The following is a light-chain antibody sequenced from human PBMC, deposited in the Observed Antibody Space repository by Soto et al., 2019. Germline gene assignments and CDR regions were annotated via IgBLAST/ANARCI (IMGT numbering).Light chain of an antibody. CDR1: QVISTS. J-gene: IGKJ5*01. CDR2: AAS. CDR3: QQLKSYPIT. Sequence: IHLNHYKSLLSQSIGESVTIKCRASQVISTSLAWYQVKPGKAPKLLIYAASTLESGVPSRFSATVSGTEFSLTITSLQPEDFATYYCQQLKSYPITFGQGTRLENK. V-gene: IGKV1-9*01.